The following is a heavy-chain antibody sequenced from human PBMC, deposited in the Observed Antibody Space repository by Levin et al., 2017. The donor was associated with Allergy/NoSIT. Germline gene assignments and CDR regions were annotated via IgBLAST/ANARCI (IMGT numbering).Heavy chain of an antibody. CDR2: IYFGGST. Sequence: SETLSLTCTVAGGSVSTSSYFWSWIRQPPGKGLEWIGVIYFGGSTYYNPSHKSRVTMSVDTSRNQFSLMLNSVTATDTAIYYCARQERTGEFTRTLTMWGQGTMVTVSS. D-gene: IGHD1-14*01. CDR3: ARQERTGEFTRTLTM. J-gene: IGHJ3*02. CDR1: GGSVSTSSYF. V-gene: IGHV4-39*01.